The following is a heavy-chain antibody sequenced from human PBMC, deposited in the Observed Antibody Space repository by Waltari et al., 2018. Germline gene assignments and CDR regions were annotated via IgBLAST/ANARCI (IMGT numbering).Heavy chain of an antibody. D-gene: IGHD2-21*01. Sequence: VKLKQWGAGLLKPSETLSLTCSVDGGSFTSYYWSWIRQPPGKGLEWIGELTHRGGTQYNPSLTGRVTMSVDKSKRQVSLKLTAVTAADTAVYYCLNVAYCNPSTCDPRPGWVPGNLVVVSS. CDR3: LNVAYCNPSTCDPRPG. CDR1: GGSFTSYY. V-gene: IGHV4-34*01. J-gene: IGHJ4*02. CDR2: LTHRGGT.